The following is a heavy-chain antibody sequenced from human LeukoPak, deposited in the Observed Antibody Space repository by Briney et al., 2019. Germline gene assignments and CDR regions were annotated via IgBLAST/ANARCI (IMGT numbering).Heavy chain of an antibody. CDR1: GFSFSDYS. CDR3: VTYIDPEDF. Sequence: GGSLRLSCAASGFSFSDYSMHWVRQTREKGLEWIGPMRSRDNDYTTEYAPSVKGRFTISRDDSRYLLYLQINGLKTDDTAVYYCVTYIDPEDFWGRGTLVTVSS. J-gene: IGHJ4*02. CDR2: MRSRDNDYTT. V-gene: IGHV3-72*01. D-gene: IGHD1-1*01.